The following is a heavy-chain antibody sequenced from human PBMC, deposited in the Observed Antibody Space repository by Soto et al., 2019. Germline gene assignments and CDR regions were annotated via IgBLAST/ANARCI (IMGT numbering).Heavy chain of an antibody. V-gene: IGHV4-4*02. CDR3: ARARATIAAAAIFDC. CDR1: GGSISTSNW. D-gene: IGHD6-13*01. CDR2: VYRTGST. Sequence: QVQLQESGPGLVKPSGTLSLTCAVSGGSISTSNWWSWVRQPPGKGLEWIGEVYRTGSTTYNPSLESRLTISVDKSKNQFSLKLTSVPAADTAVYYCARARATIAAAAIFDCWGQGTLVTVSS. J-gene: IGHJ4*02.